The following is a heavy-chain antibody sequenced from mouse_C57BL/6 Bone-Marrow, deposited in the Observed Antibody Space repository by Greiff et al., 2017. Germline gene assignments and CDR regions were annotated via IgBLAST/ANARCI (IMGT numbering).Heavy chain of an antibody. V-gene: IGHV1-64*01. J-gene: IGHJ2*01. CDR2: IHPNSGST. D-gene: IGHD1-1*01. Sequence: QVQLQQPGAELVKPGASVKLSCKASGYTFTSYWMHWVKQRPGQGLEWIGMIHPNSGSTNYNEKFKSKATLTVDKSSSTAYMQLSSLTSEDSAVSYCARSYYGSSYPYSFDYWGQGTTLTVSS. CDR3: ARSYYGSSYPYSFDY. CDR1: GYTFTSYW.